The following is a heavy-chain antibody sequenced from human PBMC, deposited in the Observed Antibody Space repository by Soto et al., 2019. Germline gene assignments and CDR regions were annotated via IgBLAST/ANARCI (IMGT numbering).Heavy chain of an antibody. Sequence: GGSLRLSCAASGFTFDDYGMSWVRQAPGKGLEWVSGINWNGGSTGYADSVKGRFTISRDNAKNSLYLQMNSLRAEDTALYYCARDSPYYYGSGSYLIYYFDYWGQGTLVTVSS. V-gene: IGHV3-20*04. CDR2: INWNGGST. CDR1: GFTFDDYG. D-gene: IGHD3-10*01. J-gene: IGHJ4*02. CDR3: ARDSPYYYGSGSYLIYYFDY.